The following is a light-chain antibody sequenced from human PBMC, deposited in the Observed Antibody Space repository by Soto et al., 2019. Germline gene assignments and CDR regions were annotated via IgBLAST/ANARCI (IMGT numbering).Light chain of an antibody. CDR1: QSVNSN. CDR3: QQYGSCSQT. CDR2: GAS. V-gene: IGKV3D-15*01. J-gene: IGKJ1*01. Sequence: EIVMTQSPATLSVSPGERVTLSCRASQSVNSNVAWYQQKPGQAPRLLIYGASTRATGIPARFSGSGSGTEFTLTISSLQSEDFAVYYCQQYGSCSQTFGQGTGVDIK.